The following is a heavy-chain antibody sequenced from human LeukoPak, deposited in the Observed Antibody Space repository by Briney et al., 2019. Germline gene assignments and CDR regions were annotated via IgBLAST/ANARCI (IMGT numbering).Heavy chain of an antibody. V-gene: IGHV3-30*18. CDR1: GFTFSSYG. Sequence: GGSLRLSCAASGFTFSSYGMHWVRQAPGKGLGWVAVISYDGSNKYYADSVKGRFTISRDNSKNTLYLQMNSLRAEDTAVYYCAKGSGYSGYDYFDYWGQGTLVTVSS. J-gene: IGHJ4*02. D-gene: IGHD5-12*01. CDR3: AKGSGYSGYDYFDY. CDR2: ISYDGSNK.